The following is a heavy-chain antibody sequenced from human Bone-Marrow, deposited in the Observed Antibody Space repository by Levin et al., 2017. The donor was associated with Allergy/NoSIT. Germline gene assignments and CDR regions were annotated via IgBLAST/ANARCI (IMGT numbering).Heavy chain of an antibody. D-gene: IGHD3-3*01. CDR2: IKEDGSQK. Sequence: GESLKISCAASGFTFSSYWMSWVRQAPGEGLEWVANIKEDGSQKYYVDSVKGRFTISRDNAKNSLYLQMNSLRAEDTAVYYCARRLRFFEWLPNLYYFDYWGQGNLVTFSS. V-gene: IGHV3-7*01. CDR1: GFTFSSYW. CDR3: ARRLRFFEWLPNLYYFDY. J-gene: IGHJ4*02.